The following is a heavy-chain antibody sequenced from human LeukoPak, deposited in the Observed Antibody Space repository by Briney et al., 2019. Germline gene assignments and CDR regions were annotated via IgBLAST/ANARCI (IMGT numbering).Heavy chain of an antibody. CDR1: GFTFSSYS. CDR3: ASTWPPYYYYYMDV. V-gene: IGHV3-48*01. J-gene: IGHJ6*03. D-gene: IGHD5-24*01. Sequence: PGGSLRLSCAASGFTFSSYSMNWVRQAPGKGLEWVSYISSSSSTIYYADSVKGRFTISRDNAKNSLYLQMDSLRAEDTAVYYCASTWPPYYYYYMDVWGKGTTVTVSS. CDR2: ISSSSSTI.